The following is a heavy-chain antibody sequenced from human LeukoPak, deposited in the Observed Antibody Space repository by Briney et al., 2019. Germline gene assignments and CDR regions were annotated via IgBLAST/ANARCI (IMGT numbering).Heavy chain of an antibody. CDR3: ARAGGSSWYEEGWFDP. CDR1: GGTFSTYA. CDR2: IIPMFGTA. D-gene: IGHD6-13*01. Sequence: ASVKVSCKTSGGTFSTYAITWVRQTPGQGLEWMGGIIPMFGTANYAQKFQDRVTITADKSTSTAYMELSSLRSDDTAVYYCARAGGSSWYEEGWFDPWGQGTLVTVSS. J-gene: IGHJ5*02. V-gene: IGHV1-69*06.